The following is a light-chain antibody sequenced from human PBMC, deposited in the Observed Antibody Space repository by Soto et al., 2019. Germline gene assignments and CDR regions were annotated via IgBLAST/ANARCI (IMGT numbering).Light chain of an antibody. CDR1: PSISTY. V-gene: IGKV1-39*01. CDR2: AAS. J-gene: IGKJ2*01. Sequence: DLQMTQSPSSLSESVGDRVTFTCRASPSISTYLNWYQQQPGKAPKLLIYAASTLHRGVPSRFSGSASGTDFTLTISSLQPEDFATYYCQQSYSTPYTFGQGTKLEI. CDR3: QQSYSTPYT.